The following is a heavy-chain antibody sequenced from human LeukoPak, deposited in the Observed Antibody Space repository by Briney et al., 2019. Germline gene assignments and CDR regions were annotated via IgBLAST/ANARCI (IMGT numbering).Heavy chain of an antibody. V-gene: IGHV3-7*03. CDR1: GFTFGGFW. CDR3: TRAGYCIGGSCYKVFDY. Sequence: PGGSLRLSCVASGFTFGGFWMSWVRQAPGRGLEWVAKIKQDGSEKYYVDPVKGRFTISRDNAKNSLYLHMNSLRAEDTAIYYCTRAGYCIGGSCYKVFDYWGQGNLVTVSS. J-gene: IGHJ4*02. D-gene: IGHD2-15*01. CDR2: IKQDGSEK.